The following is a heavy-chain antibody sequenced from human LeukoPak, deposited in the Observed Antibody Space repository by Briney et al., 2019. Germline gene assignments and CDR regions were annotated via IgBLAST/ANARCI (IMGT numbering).Heavy chain of an antibody. CDR3: ARESGSDAFDI. J-gene: IGHJ3*02. Sequence: ASVKVSCKASGYTFTKYGVSWVRQAPGQGLEWMGWISAYNGDIKYAQRGKGRVTMTTDTSTSTVYMELRSLRSGDTAVCYCARESGSDAFDIWGQGTMVTVSS. CDR2: ISAYNGDI. V-gene: IGHV1-18*01. CDR1: GYTFTKYG.